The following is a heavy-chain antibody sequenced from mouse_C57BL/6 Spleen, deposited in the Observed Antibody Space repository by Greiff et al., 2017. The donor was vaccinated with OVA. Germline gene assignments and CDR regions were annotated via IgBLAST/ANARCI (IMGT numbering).Heavy chain of an antibody. D-gene: IGHD1-1*01. Sequence: VQLQQSGAELVRPGASVKLSCTASGFNIKDDYMHWVKQRPEQGLEWIGWIDPENGDTEYASKFQGKATITADTSSNTAYLQLSSLTSEDTAVYYCTTGPVVATDYWGQGTTLTVSA. CDR3: TTGPVVATDY. CDR2: IDPENGDT. CDR1: GFNIKDDY. V-gene: IGHV14-4*01. J-gene: IGHJ2*01.